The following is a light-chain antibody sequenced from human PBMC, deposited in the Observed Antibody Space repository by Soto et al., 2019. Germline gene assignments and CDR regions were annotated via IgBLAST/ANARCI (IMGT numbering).Light chain of an antibody. J-gene: IGLJ2*01. CDR1: SSDVGNYNY. CDR3: SSYTSSSAYVV. Sequence: QSALTQPASVSGSPGQSITISCTGTSSDVGNYNYASWYQQHPGKAPKLMIYDVSNRPSGVSDRFSGSKSGNTASLTISGLQAEDEADYYCSSYTSSSAYVVFGGGTQLTVL. CDR2: DVS. V-gene: IGLV2-14*01.